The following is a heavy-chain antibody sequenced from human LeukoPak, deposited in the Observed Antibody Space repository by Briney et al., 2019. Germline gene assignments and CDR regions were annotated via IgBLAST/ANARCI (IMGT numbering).Heavy chain of an antibody. CDR1: GGSISSYY. CDR2: IYYSGST. J-gene: IGHJ4*02. Sequence: SETLSLTCTVSGGSISSYYWSWIRQPPGKGLEWIGYIYYSGSTNYNPSLKSRVTISVDTSKNQFSLKLSSVTAVDTAVYYCARQGSGYMMYYFDYWGQGTLVTVSS. V-gene: IGHV4-59*08. CDR3: ARQGSGYMMYYFDY. D-gene: IGHD3-22*01.